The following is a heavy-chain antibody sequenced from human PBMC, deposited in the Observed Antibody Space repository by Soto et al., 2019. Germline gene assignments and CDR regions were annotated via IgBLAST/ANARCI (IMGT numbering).Heavy chain of an antibody. D-gene: IGHD2-15*01. V-gene: IGHV3-66*01. J-gene: IGHJ4*02. CDR3: AREVVGAAHFDY. CDR1: GFTVSSDY. CDR2: IYSGGST. Sequence: EVQLVESGGGLVQPGGSLRLSCAASGFTVSSDYMSWVRQAPGKGLEWVSVIYSGGSTYYADSVKGRFTISRDNSKNTLYLQMNSLRAEDTAVYYCAREVVGAAHFDYWGQGTLVTVSS.